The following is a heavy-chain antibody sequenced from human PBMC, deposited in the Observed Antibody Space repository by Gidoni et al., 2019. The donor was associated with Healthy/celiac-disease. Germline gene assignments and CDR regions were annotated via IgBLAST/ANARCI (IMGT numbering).Heavy chain of an antibody. D-gene: IGHD2-15*01. Sequence: QVQLQESGPGLVKPSQTLSLTCTVSGGSISSGDYYWRWIRQPPGKGLEWIGYIYYSGSTYYNPSLKSRVTISVDTSKNQFSLKLSSVTAADTAVYYCASRLGYCSGGSCYGGYYMDVWGKGTTVTVSS. V-gene: IGHV4-30-4*01. CDR3: ASRLGYCSGGSCYGGYYMDV. J-gene: IGHJ6*03. CDR1: GGSISSGDYY. CDR2: IYYSGST.